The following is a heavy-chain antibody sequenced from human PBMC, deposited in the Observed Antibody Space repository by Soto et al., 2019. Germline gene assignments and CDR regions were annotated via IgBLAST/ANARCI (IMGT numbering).Heavy chain of an antibody. CDR3: VSAVAVPAAFAFYYYYYMDV. V-gene: IGHV3-66*01. CDR2: IYSGGST. Sequence: PGGSLRLSCAASGFTVSRNYMNWVRQGPGKGLEWVSVIYSGGSTYYADSVKGRFTISRDNSKNTLYLQMNSLRVEDTAVYYCVSAVAVPAAFAFYYYYYMDVWGKGTTVTVSS. J-gene: IGHJ6*03. CDR1: GFTVSRNY. D-gene: IGHD2-2*01.